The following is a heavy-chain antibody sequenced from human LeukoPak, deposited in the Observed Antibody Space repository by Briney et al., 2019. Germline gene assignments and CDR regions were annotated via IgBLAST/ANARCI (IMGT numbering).Heavy chain of an antibody. CDR2: INPSGGST. D-gene: IGHD5-12*01. Sequence: ASVKVSCKASGYTFTSYYMHWVRQAPGRGLEWMGIINPSGGSTSYAQKFQGRVTMTRDTSTSTVYMELSSLRSEDTAVYYCARDSGYDLRVLDYYGMDVWGQGTTVTVSS. V-gene: IGHV1-46*01. J-gene: IGHJ6*02. CDR3: ARDSGYDLRVLDYYGMDV. CDR1: GYTFTSYY.